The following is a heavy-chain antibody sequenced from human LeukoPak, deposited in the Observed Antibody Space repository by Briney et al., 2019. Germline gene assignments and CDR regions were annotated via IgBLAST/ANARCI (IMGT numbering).Heavy chain of an antibody. Sequence: GGSLRLSCAASGFTFSSYGMHWVRQAPGKGLEWVAFIRYDGSNKCYADSVKGRFTISRDNSKNTLYLQMNSLRAEDTAVYYCAKDPGGDCSSTSCYASYYYGMDVWGQGTTVTVSS. CDR2: IRYDGSNK. D-gene: IGHD2-2*01. CDR3: AKDPGGDCSSTSCYASYYYGMDV. CDR1: GFTFSSYG. V-gene: IGHV3-30*02. J-gene: IGHJ6*02.